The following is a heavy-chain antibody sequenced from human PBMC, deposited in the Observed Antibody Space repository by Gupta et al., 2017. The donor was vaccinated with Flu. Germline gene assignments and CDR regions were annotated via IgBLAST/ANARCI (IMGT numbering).Heavy chain of an antibody. CDR2: VSARGGFT. V-gene: IGHV3-23*01. CDR1: GFTFNNYA. D-gene: IGHD5-12*01. Sequence: EVLLLESGGALVQPGGSLRLSCAASGFTFNNYAMSWVRQAPGKGLEWVSGVSARGGFTYYADFVKGRFTISRDNSKNTLDLQMHSLRVEDTAIYYCAKSIGSVGYDYVFGDWGQGTLVTASS. CDR3: AKSIGSVGYDYVFGD. J-gene: IGHJ4*02.